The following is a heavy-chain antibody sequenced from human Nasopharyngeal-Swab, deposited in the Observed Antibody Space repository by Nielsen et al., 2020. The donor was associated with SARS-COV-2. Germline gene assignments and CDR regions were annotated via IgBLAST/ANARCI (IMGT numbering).Heavy chain of an antibody. Sequence: GGSLRLSCAASGFTFSDYYMSWIRQAPGKGLEWVSYISSSGSTIYYADSVKGQFTISRDNAKNSLYLQMNSLRAEDTAAYYCARVPDYGDYEFDYWGQGTLVTVSS. V-gene: IGHV3-11*04. CDR2: ISSSGSTI. J-gene: IGHJ4*02. CDR3: ARVPDYGDYEFDY. CDR1: GFTFSDYY. D-gene: IGHD4-17*01.